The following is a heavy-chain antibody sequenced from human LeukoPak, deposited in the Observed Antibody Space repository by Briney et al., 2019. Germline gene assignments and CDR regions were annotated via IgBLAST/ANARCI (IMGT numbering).Heavy chain of an antibody. J-gene: IGHJ6*03. CDR1: GFTFDDYA. CDR3: AKDAYGGATFFYYMDV. Sequence: PGRSLRLSCAGSGFTFDDYAMHWVRQPPGKGLEWVSGISWNSGNIAYADFVGGRFTISRDNAKNPLSLQMNSLSDEDTAVYYCAKDAYGGATFFYYMDVWGKGTTVTVSS. CDR2: ISWNSGNI. D-gene: IGHD2/OR15-2a*01. V-gene: IGHV3-9*01.